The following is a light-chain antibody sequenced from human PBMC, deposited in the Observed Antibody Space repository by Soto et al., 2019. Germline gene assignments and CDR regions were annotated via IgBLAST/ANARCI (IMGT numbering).Light chain of an antibody. CDR3: MQSLQKPST. Sequence: LVVTQSPRSLSVTPGEPASMSCRASQILHSNGINYLHWYLQRPGQPPQLLIYLASNRASGVLDRFSGSGSGTEYTLRISRVEAEDVGVYYCMQSLQKPSTFGPGTKVDIK. CDR1: QILHSNGINY. CDR2: LAS. V-gene: IGKV2-28*01. J-gene: IGKJ3*01.